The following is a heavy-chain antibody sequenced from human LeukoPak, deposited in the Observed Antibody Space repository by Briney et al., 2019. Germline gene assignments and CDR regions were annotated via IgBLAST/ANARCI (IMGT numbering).Heavy chain of an antibody. Sequence: ASVKVSCKASGYTFTGYYMHWVRQAPGQGLEWMGWINPNSGGTNYAQKFQGRVTMTRDTSISTAYMELSRLRSDDTAVYYCARVLGTIYGNYDKTGLEYWGQGTLVTVSS. J-gene: IGHJ4*02. D-gene: IGHD4-11*01. CDR3: ARVLGTIYGNYDKTGLEY. CDR1: GYTFTGYY. CDR2: INPNSGGT. V-gene: IGHV1-2*02.